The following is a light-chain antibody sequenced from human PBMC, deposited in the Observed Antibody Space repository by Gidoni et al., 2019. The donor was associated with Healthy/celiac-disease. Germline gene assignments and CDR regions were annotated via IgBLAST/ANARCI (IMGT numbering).Light chain of an antibody. CDR3: QQRSNWLT. CDR2: DAS. J-gene: IGKJ4*01. CDR1: QSVSSY. V-gene: IGKV3-11*01. Sequence: EIVSTHSPPTLSLSPGERATLSCTASQSVSSYLAWYQQKPGQAPRLLIYDASNRATGIPARFSGSGSGTDFTLTISSLEPEDFAVYYCQQRSNWLTFGGGTKVEIK.